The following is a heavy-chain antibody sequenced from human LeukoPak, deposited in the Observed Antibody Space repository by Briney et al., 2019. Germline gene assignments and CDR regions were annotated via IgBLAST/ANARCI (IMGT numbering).Heavy chain of an antibody. Sequence: PGESLKISCKGSGYSFTSYWIGWVRQMPGKGLEWMGILYPGDSDVRYSPSFQGQVTISVDKSISTAYLQWSSLKASDTAMYYCAKSHSLGYCTGTSCFDAFDIWGQGTMVTVSS. J-gene: IGHJ3*02. CDR1: GYSFTSYW. CDR3: AKSHSLGYCTGTSCFDAFDI. V-gene: IGHV5-51*01. CDR2: LYPGDSDV. D-gene: IGHD2-2*01.